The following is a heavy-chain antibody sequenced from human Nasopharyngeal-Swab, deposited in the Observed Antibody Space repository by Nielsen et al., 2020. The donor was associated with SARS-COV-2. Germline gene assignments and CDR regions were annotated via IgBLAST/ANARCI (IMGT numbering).Heavy chain of an antibody. V-gene: IGHV1-3*01. D-gene: IGHD3-9*01. CDR1: GYTFTSYA. J-gene: IGHJ6*02. CDR3: ARYVDYDILTGYYYYGMDV. CDR2: INAGNGNT. Sequence: ASVKVSCKASGYTFTSYAMHWVRQAPGQRLEWMGWINAGNGNTKYSQKFQGRVTITRDTSASTAYMGLSSLRSEDTAVYYCARYVDYDILTGYYYYGMDVWGQGTTVTVSS.